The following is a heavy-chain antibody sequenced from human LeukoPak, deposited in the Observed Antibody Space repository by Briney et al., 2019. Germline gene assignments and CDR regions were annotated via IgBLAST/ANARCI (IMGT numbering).Heavy chain of an antibody. CDR3: ERRSNDAFDI. J-gene: IGHJ3*02. D-gene: IGHD6-6*01. CDR1: GGSISSYY. Sequence: SETLSLTCTVSGGSISSYYSSWIRQPPGKGLWWIGYIYYSGSTNSNPSLRSRVTISVDTSKNQFSLKLSAVTAADTAVYHCERRSNDAFDIWGQGTMVTVSS. V-gene: IGHV4-59*12. CDR2: IYYSGST.